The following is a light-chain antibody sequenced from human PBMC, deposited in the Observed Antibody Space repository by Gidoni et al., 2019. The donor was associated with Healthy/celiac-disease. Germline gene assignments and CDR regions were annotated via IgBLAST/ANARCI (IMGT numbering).Light chain of an antibody. CDR1: QSVSSY. J-gene: IGKJ4*01. Sequence: EIVLTQSPATLSLSPGDRATLSCRASQSVSSYLAGYQQKPGQAPRLLIYEASNRATGIPARFSGSGSGTDFTLTISSLEPEDFAVYYCQQRSNWPLTFGGXTKVEIK. V-gene: IGKV3-11*01. CDR3: QQRSNWPLT. CDR2: EAS.